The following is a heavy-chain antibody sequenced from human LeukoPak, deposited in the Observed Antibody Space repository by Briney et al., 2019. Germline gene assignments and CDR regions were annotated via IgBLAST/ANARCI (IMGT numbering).Heavy chain of an antibody. D-gene: IGHD2-15*01. J-gene: IGHJ4*02. CDR2: IIPILGIA. CDR1: GGTFSSYT. CDR3: ARDLGYCSGGSCYPDY. V-gene: IGHV1-69*04. Sequence: SVKVSCKASGGTFSSYTISWVRQAPGQGLEWMGRIIPILGIANYAQKFQGRVTITADNSTSTAYMELSSLRSEDTAVYYCARDLGYCSGGSCYPDYWGQGTLVTVSS.